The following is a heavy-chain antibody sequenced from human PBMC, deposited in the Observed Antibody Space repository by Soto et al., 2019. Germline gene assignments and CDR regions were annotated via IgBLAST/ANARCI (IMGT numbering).Heavy chain of an antibody. J-gene: IGHJ6*02. Sequence: QVQLVQSGAEVKKPGSSVKVSCKASGGTFSSYAISWVRQAPGQGLEWMGGIIPIFGTANYAQKFQGRVTITADESTSTAYMEMGSLRSEATSVYYCARSRELRYYYDGMYVWGQGTTVTVSS. D-gene: IGHD1-26*01. V-gene: IGHV1-69*01. CDR3: ARSRELRYYYDGMYV. CDR2: IIPIFGTA. CDR1: GGTFSSYA.